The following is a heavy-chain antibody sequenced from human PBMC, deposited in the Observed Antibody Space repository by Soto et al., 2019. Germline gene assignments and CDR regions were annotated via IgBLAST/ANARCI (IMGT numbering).Heavy chain of an antibody. J-gene: IGHJ4*02. CDR3: ARGRYDSSGYSSFFDY. D-gene: IGHD3-22*01. Sequence: GGSLRLSCAASGFTFSSYAMSWVRQAPGKGLEWVSAISGSGGSTYYADSVKGRFTMSRDNSKNTLYLQMNSLRAEDTAVYYCARGRYDSSGYSSFFDYWGQGTLVTVSS. V-gene: IGHV3-23*01. CDR1: GFTFSSYA. CDR2: ISGSGGST.